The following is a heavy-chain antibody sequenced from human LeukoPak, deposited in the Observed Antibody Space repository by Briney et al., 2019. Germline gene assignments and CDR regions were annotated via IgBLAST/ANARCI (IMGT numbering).Heavy chain of an antibody. CDR3: ASSLTGYSSSWFLAY. CDR1: GESHSRFY. J-gene: IGHJ4*02. Sequence: SETLSLTCAVSGESHSRFYWSWIRQSPGRGLEWIGEINHSGSPNCNPSLKSRVTIPLDTSKNQFSLRVPSVTAADTAFYFCASSLTGYSSSWFLAYWGPGTLVTVSS. CDR2: INHSGSP. D-gene: IGHD6-13*01. V-gene: IGHV4-34*01.